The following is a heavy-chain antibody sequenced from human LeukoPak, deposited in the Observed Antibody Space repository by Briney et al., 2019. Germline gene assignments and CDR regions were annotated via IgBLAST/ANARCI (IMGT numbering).Heavy chain of an antibody. CDR3: ATSPDYGDYYFDY. D-gene: IGHD4-17*01. J-gene: IGHJ4*02. CDR1: GFTFSSFA. CDR2: ISGRGGST. V-gene: IGHV3-23*01. Sequence: GGSLRLSCAASGFTFSSFAMSWVRQAPGKGLEWVSSISGRGGSTYYADSVKGRFTVSRDNSKNTLYLQVNSLRAEDTAVYYCATSPDYGDYYFDYWGQGTLVTVSS.